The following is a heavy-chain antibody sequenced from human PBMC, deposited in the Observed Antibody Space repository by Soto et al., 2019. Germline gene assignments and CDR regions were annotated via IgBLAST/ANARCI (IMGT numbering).Heavy chain of an antibody. CDR2: IDPSDSYT. D-gene: IGHD3-3*01. CDR1: GYSFTSYW. CDR3: ARLTSRAYDFWSGYYSHYYGMDV. V-gene: IGHV5-10-1*03. Sequence: EVQLVQSGAEVKKPGESLRISCKGSGYSFTSYWISWVRQMPGKGLEWMGRIDPSDSYTNYSPSFQGHVTISADKSISTAYLQWSSLKASDTATYYCARLTSRAYDFWSGYYSHYYGMDVWGQGTTVTVSS. J-gene: IGHJ6*02.